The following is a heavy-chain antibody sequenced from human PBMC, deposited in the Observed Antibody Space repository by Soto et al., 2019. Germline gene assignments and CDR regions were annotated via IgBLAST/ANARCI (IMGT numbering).Heavy chain of an antibody. D-gene: IGHD2-15*01. CDR3: ARGDCVGGTCYSLAGSFYYYMDV. Sequence: EVQLVESGGGLVQPGGSLRLSCVASGFTFSNYWMYWVRQAPGEGLVWVSRIKNDGSVSSYADSVKGRLTISRDNVKNTLYLQMDSLRAEDTAVYYCARGDCVGGTCYSLAGSFYYYMDVWGKGTTVTVFS. J-gene: IGHJ6*03. V-gene: IGHV3-74*01. CDR1: GFTFSNYW. CDR2: IKNDGSVS.